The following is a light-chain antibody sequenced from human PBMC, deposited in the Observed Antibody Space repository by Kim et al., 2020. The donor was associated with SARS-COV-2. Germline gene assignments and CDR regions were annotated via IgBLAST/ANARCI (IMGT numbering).Light chain of an antibody. Sequence: VALGQTARITWGGNNIGSKIGHWYQQKPGQAPVLVIYRDNHRPSGIPERFSGSNSGNTATLTISRAQAGDEGDFYCQVWDSSTAVFGTGTKVTVL. CDR1: NIGSKI. CDR3: QVWDSSTAV. CDR2: RDN. J-gene: IGLJ1*01. V-gene: IGLV3-9*01.